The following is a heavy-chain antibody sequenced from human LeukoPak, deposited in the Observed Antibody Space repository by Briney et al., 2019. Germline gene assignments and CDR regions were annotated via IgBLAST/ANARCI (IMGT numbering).Heavy chain of an antibody. CDR1: GGSISSYY. J-gene: IGHJ4*02. Sequence: SETLSLTCTVSGGSISSYYWSWIRQPPGKGLGWIGYIYYSGSTNYNPSLKSRVTISVDTSKNQFSLKLSSVTAADTAVYYCARASGYSYGIFDYWGQGTLVTVSS. CDR3: ARASGYSYGIFDY. D-gene: IGHD5-18*01. CDR2: IYYSGST. V-gene: IGHV4-59*01.